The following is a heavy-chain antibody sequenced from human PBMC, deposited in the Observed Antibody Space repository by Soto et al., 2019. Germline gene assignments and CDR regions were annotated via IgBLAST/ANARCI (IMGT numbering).Heavy chain of an antibody. CDR2: IIPILGIA. D-gene: IGHD4-17*01. V-gene: IGHV1-69*08. CDR3: ARERGSQVTTVFDY. CDR1: GGTFSSYT. Sequence: QVQLVQSGAEVKKPGSSVKVSCKASGGTFSSYTISWVRQAPGQGLEWMGRIIPILGIANYAQKFQGRGTITADKSTSTAYMELSSLRSEDTAVYYCARERGSQVTTVFDYWGQGTLVTVSS. J-gene: IGHJ4*02.